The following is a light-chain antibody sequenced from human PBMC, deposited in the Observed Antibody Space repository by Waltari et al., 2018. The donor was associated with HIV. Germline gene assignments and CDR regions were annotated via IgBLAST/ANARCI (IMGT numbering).Light chain of an antibody. CDR2: GNH. J-gene: IGLJ2*01. Sequence: QSVLTQPPSVSGDPGQRVTISRPGSKSNIGAGYEDHWYHQVPGTTPKLLIYGNHNRASGVPDRFSGSKSGTSASLAISGLQAEDEAEYHCQSYDSSLTTTVFGGGTKLTVL. CDR3: QSYDSSLTTTV. V-gene: IGLV1-40*01. CDR1: KSNIGAGYE.